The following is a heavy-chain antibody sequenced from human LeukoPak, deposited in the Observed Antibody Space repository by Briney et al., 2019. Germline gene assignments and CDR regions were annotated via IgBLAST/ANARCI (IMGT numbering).Heavy chain of an antibody. CDR3: ARDLRGYNGSGYAYYFDY. V-gene: IGHV6-1*01. CDR2: TYYRSKWFN. D-gene: IGHD3-22*01. J-gene: IGHJ4*02. Sequence: SQTLSLTCAISGDSVSGNSAAWSWIRQSPSRGLEWLGTTYYRSKWFNDYAVSVKSRININPDTSRNQLSLQLNSVTPEDTAVYYCARDLRGYNGSGYAYYFDYWGQGTLVTVSS. CDR1: GDSVSGNSAA.